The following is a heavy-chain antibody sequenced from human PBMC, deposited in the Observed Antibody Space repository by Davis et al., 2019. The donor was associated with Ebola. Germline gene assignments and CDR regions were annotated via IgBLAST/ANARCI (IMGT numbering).Heavy chain of an antibody. D-gene: IGHD4-11*01. J-gene: IGHJ6*04. CDR1: GFTFSSYA. Sequence: PGGSLRLSCAASGFTFSSYAIHWFRQAPGKGLEWVAVISYDGSNKYYADSVKGRFTISRDNSKNTLYLQMNSLRAEDTAVYYCARSGGGDYSSLYGMDVWGKGTTVTVSS. CDR3: ARSGGGDYSSLYGMDV. CDR2: ISYDGSNK. V-gene: IGHV3-30-3*01.